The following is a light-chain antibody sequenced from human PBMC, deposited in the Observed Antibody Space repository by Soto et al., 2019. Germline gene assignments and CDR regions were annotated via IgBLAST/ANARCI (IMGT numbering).Light chain of an antibody. Sequence: QSALTQPASVSGSPGQSITISCIGTSSDVGGYNYVSWFQQHPGTAPKLIIYDVINRPSGVSNRFSGSKTGNTASLTISGLRAEDEADYYCSAYTSRTILVVFCGGTKLTVL. CDR2: DVI. J-gene: IGLJ2*01. CDR3: SAYTSRTILVV. CDR1: SSDVGGYNY. V-gene: IGLV2-14*01.